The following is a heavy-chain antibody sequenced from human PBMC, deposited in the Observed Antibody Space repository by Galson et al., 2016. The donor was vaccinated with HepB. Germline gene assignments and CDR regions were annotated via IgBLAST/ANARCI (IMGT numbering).Heavy chain of an antibody. Sequence: QSGAEVKKSEESLRISCKGSGYSFTSYWINWVRQMPGKGLAWMGRIDPGGSYTNYSPSFQGHVTISADKSISTAYLQWSNVKASDTAMYYCVQGVGGYWGQGTLVTVSS. CDR1: GYSFTSYW. J-gene: IGHJ4*02. V-gene: IGHV5-10-1*01. CDR3: VQGVGGY. CDR2: IDPGGSYT.